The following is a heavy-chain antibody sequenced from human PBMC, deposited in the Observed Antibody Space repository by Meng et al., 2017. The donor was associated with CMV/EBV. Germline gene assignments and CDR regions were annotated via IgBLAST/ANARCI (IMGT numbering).Heavy chain of an antibody. CDR1: GGSFSGYC. D-gene: IGHD3-10*01. V-gene: IGHV4-34*01. Sequence: GSLRLSCAVYGGSFSGYCWSWIRQPPGKGLEWIGEINHSGSTNYNPSLKSRVTISVDTSKNQFSLKLSSVTAADTAVYYCARKITMVRGVISRESWFDYWGQGTLVTVSS. CDR3: ARKITMVRGVISRESWFDY. CDR2: INHSGST. J-gene: IGHJ4*02.